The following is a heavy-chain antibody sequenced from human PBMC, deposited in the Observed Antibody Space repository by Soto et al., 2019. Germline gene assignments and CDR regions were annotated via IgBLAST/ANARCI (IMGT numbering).Heavy chain of an antibody. CDR1: GYTLTELS. CDR2: FDPEDGET. Sequence: ASVKVSCKVSGYTLTELSMHWVRQAPGKGLEWMGGFDPEDGETIYAQKFQGRVTMTEDTSTDTAYMELSSLRSEDTAVYYCATDWPDFWSGYPNPDAFDILGQGTMVTVSS. J-gene: IGHJ3*02. V-gene: IGHV1-24*01. CDR3: ATDWPDFWSGYPNPDAFDI. D-gene: IGHD3-3*01.